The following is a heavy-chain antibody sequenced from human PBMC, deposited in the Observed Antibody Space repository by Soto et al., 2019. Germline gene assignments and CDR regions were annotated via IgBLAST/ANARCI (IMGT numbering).Heavy chain of an antibody. CDR3: ARKSYYYNLGSYFFWGQNYYFDY. Sequence: GGSLRLSCAGSGFTFGDSYMSWIRQAPGKGLEWLSYISPGSRYPAYADSVKGRFTISRDNFKNTLHLQMNSLRAEDTAVYYCARKSYYYNLGSYFFWGQNYYFDYWGQGTLVTVSS. J-gene: IGHJ4*02. V-gene: IGHV3-11*06. D-gene: IGHD3-10*01. CDR2: ISPGSRYP. CDR1: GFTFGDSY.